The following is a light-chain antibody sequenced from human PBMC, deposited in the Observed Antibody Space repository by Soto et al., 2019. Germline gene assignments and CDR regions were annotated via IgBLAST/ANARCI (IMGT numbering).Light chain of an antibody. CDR2: GAS. J-gene: IGKJ2*01. V-gene: IGKV3-15*01. CDR1: QSVSTN. CDR3: QQYNNWPPYT. Sequence: EVVMTQSPATLSGSPGEAATLYCRASQSVSTNLAWYQQKPGQAPRLLIYGASTLATGIPGRFSGSGSGTEFTLTISSLQSGDFAVYYCQQYNNWPPYTFGQGTKLEIK.